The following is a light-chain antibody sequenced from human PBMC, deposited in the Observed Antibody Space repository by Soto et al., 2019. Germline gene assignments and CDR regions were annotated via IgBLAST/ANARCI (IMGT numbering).Light chain of an antibody. V-gene: IGKV3-15*01. J-gene: IGKJ1*01. CDR2: GAS. CDR3: QQYNNWWT. Sequence: EIVLTQSPGTLSFSPGERATLSCRASQSVSSSYLAWYQQKPGQAPRLLIYGASTRATGIPARFSGSGSGTEFTLTISSLQSEDFAVYYCQQYNNWWTFGQGTKVDIK. CDR1: QSVSSSY.